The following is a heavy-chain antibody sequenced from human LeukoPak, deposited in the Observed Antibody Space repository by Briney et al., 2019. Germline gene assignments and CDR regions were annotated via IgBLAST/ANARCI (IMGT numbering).Heavy chain of an antibody. CDR2: INAGNGNT. D-gene: IGHD3-10*01. Sequence: ASVKVSCKASGYTFTSYAMHWVRQAPGQRLEWMGWINAGNGNTKYSQKFQGRVTITRDTSASTAYMELSSLRSEDTAVYYCARTTPLLWFGGVESYFDYWGQGTLVTVSS. V-gene: IGHV1-3*01. CDR1: GYTFTSYA. J-gene: IGHJ4*02. CDR3: ARTTPLLWFGGVESYFDY.